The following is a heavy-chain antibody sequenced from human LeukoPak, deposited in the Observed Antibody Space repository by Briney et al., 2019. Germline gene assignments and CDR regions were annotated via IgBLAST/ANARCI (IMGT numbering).Heavy chain of an antibody. CDR2: ISGSGGST. J-gene: IGHJ5*02. V-gene: IGHV3-23*01. Sequence: GGSVRLSCAASGFTFSSYAMSWVRQAPGKGLEWVSAISGSGGSTYYADSVKGRFTISRDNSKNTLYLQMNSLRAEDTAVYYCAKDDNYIRFLSWGQGTLVAVSS. D-gene: IGHD3-16*01. CDR1: GFTFSSYA. CDR3: AKDDNYIRFLS.